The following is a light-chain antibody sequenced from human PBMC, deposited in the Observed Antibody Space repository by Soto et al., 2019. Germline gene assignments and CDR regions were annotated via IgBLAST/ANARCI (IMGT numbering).Light chain of an antibody. CDR2: GAS. V-gene: IGKV3-20*01. CDR3: QQYGSSPRT. CDR1: QSVSSSY. Sequence: EIVLTQPPGTLSLSPGERATLSCRASQSVSSSYLAWYQQKPSQAPRLLMYGASSRATGIPDRFSGSGSGTDFTLTISRLEPEDSAVYYCQQYGSSPRTFGQGTNLEIK. J-gene: IGKJ2*01.